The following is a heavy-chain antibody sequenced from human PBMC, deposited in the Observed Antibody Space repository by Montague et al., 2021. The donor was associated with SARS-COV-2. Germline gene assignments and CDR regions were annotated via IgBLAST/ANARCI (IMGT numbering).Heavy chain of an antibody. Sequence: SETLSLTCTVSGGSVNSGSYHWNWIRQPPGKGLEWIGYIYYSGSTSYNPSLKSRVTISLDTSKNQFSLSLTSVTAADTALYFCARELEIHDFLSGYYIGDWGQGTLVTVSS. CDR1: GGSVNSGSYH. D-gene: IGHD3-3*01. J-gene: IGHJ4*02. CDR3: ARELEIHDFLSGYYIGD. CDR2: IYYSGST. V-gene: IGHV4-61*01.